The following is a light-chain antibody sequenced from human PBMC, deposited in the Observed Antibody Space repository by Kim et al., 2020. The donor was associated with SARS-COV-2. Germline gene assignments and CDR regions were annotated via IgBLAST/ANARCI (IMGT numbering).Light chain of an antibody. CDR3: ATWDDSLNGWV. CDR1: NSNIGSKT. Sequence: QSVLTQPPSASGTPGLRVSVSCSGSNSNIGSKTVNWYQLLPGTAPKLLIYNNNQRPSGVPDRFSGSKSGTSASLAISGLQSEDEATYYCATWDDSLNGWVFGGGTQLTVL. CDR2: NNN. J-gene: IGLJ3*02. V-gene: IGLV1-44*01.